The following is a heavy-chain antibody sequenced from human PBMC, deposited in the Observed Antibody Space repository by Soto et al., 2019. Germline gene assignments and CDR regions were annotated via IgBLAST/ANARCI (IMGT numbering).Heavy chain of an antibody. CDR3: AREVAVANNWFDP. CDR2: INHSGST. V-gene: IGHV4-34*01. J-gene: IGHJ5*02. CDR1: GGSFSGYY. Sequence: SETLSLTCAVYGGSFSGYYWSWIRQPPGKGLEWIGEINHSGSTNYNPSLKSRVTISVDTSKNQFSLKLSSVTAADTAVYYCAREVAVANNWFDPWGQGTLVTVSS. D-gene: IGHD6-19*01.